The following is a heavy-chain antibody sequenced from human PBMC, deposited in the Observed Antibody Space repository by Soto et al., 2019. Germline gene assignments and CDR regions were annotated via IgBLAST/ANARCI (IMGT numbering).Heavy chain of an antibody. J-gene: IGHJ4*02. D-gene: IGHD3-22*01. V-gene: IGHV3-64D*06. CDR2: IGLHGRGA. CDR1: GFTFSTHT. Sequence: GGSLRLSCSASGFTFSTHTMYWVRQAPGKGLEYVSAIGLHGRGAYYADSVKGRFTISRGDSRNTLFLQMSTLRPEDTAHYYCARGLAYYDSSGYYPFDYWGQGTLVTVSS. CDR3: ARGLAYYDSSGYYPFDY.